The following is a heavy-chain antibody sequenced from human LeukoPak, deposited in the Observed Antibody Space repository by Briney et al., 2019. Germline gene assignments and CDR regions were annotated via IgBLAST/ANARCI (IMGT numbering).Heavy chain of an antibody. CDR2: IIPIFGTA. J-gene: IGHJ6*02. Sequence: ASVKVSCKASGGTFSSYAISWVRQAPGQGLEWMGGIIPIFGTANYAQKFQGRVTITADGSTSTAYMELSSLRSEDTAVYYCATDYDSSSSESGGYYYGMDVWGQGTTVTVSS. V-gene: IGHV1-69*13. CDR3: ATDYDSSSSESGGYYYGMDV. D-gene: IGHD6-6*01. CDR1: GGTFSSYA.